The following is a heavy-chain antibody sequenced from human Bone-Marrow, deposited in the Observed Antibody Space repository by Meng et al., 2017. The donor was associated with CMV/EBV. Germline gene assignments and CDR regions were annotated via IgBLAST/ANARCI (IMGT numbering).Heavy chain of an antibody. CDR1: GFTFSSYA. V-gene: IGHV3-30*04. CDR2: ISYDGSNK. D-gene: IGHD2-2*02. Sequence: GESLKISCAASGFTFSSYAMHWVRQAPGKGLEWVAVISYDGSNKYYADSVKGRFTISRDNSKNTLYLQMNSLRAEDTAVYYCARIGTYCSSTSCYTFDIWGQGTMVTVSS. J-gene: IGHJ3*02. CDR3: ARIGTYCSSTSCYTFDI.